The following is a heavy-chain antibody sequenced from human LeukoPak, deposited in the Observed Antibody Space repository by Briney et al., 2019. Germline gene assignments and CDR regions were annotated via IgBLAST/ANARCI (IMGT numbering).Heavy chain of an antibody. CDR3: AKDVNLWFGETRIDY. CDR1: GFTFGSYW. V-gene: IGHV3-7*03. D-gene: IGHD3-10*01. CDR2: IKQDGSEI. Sequence: PAGGSLRLSCAASGFTFGSYWMTWVRQAPGKGLEWVANIKQDGSEIYYVDSVKGRFTISRDNAKNSLYLQMNSLRAEDTALYYCAKDVNLWFGETRIDYWGQGTLVTVSS. J-gene: IGHJ4*02.